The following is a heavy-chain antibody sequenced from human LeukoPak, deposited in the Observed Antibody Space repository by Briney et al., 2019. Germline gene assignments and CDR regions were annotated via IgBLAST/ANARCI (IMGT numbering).Heavy chain of an antibody. J-gene: IGHJ3*02. V-gene: IGHV4-59*08. CDR1: GGSISSYY. Sequence: PSETLSLTCTVSGGSISSYYWSWIRQPPGKGLEWIGYIYYSGSTNYNPSLKSRVTISVDTSKNQFSLKLSSVTAADTAVYYCARVPTDYAGVAFDIWGQGTMVTVSS. CDR3: ARVPTDYAGVAFDI. D-gene: IGHD4-17*01. CDR2: IYYSGST.